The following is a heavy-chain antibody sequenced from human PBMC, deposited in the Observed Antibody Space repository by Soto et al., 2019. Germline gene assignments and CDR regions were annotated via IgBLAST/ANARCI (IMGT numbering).Heavy chain of an antibody. CDR3: ARRYAMNIVATGEAFDI. CDR1: GGSISSSSYY. CDR2: IYYSGST. D-gene: IGHD5-12*01. Sequence: SETLSLTCTVSGGSISSSSYYWGWIRQPPGKGLEWIGSIYYSGSTYYNPSLKSRVTISVDTSKNQFSLKLSSVTAADTAVYYCARRYAMNIVATGEAFDIWGQGTMVTVSS. J-gene: IGHJ3*02. V-gene: IGHV4-39*01.